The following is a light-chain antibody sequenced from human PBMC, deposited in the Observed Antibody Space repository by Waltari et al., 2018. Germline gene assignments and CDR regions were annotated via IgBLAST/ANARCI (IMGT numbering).Light chain of an antibody. CDR2: GNN. Sequence: QSVLTTPPSVSGTPGQRVTISCSGSTSNIGAGPDVHWYQHLPGTAPKLLIYGNNNRPSGVPDRFSGSKSGTSASLAITGLQADDEADYFCQSFDNMLSGGVVFGGGTKLAVL. J-gene: IGLJ2*01. V-gene: IGLV1-40*01. CDR1: TSNIGAGPD. CDR3: QSFDNMLSGGVV.